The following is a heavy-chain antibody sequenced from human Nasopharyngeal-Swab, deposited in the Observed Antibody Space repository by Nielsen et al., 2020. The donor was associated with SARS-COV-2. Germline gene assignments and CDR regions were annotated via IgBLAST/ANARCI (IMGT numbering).Heavy chain of an antibody. CDR2: IYTSGST. J-gene: IGHJ6*02. CDR1: GGSISRYF. D-gene: IGHD3-3*01. CDR3: ARGSYYDFWSGYPIYYYYYGMDV. Sequence: SETLSLTCTVSGGSISRYFWSWIRQPAGKRLEWIGRIYTSGSTNYNPSLKSRVTMSVDTSKNQFSLKLSSVTAADTAVYYCARGSYYDFWSGYPIYYYYYGMDVWGQGTTVTVSS. V-gene: IGHV4-4*07.